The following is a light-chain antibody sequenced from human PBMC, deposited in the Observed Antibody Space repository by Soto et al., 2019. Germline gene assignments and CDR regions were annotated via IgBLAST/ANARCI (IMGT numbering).Light chain of an antibody. J-gene: IGKJ2*01. Sequence: EVVMTQSPASLSVSPGDGATLSCRASQSVASNVAWYQQKPGQGPRLLIHGSSTRAVGVPARFSGSGSGTDFTLTINSLQSEDIAVYYCQQYHNLPPQYTFGQGTKLQIK. CDR3: QQYHNLPPQYT. CDR1: QSVASN. V-gene: IGKV3-15*01. CDR2: GSS.